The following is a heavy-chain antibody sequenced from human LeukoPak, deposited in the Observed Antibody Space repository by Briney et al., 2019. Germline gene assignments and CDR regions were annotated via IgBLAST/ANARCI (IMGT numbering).Heavy chain of an antibody. Sequence: GGSLRLSCAASGFTFSNYAMSWVRQAPGKGLEWVSAISGSGSGTYYADSVKGRFTISRDNSKNTLYLQMNSLRAEDTAIYYCAKESDSGSYHSYLDYWGQGALVTVSS. D-gene: IGHD1-26*01. J-gene: IGHJ4*02. CDR3: AKESDSGSYHSYLDY. CDR2: ISGSGSGT. CDR1: GFTFSNYA. V-gene: IGHV3-23*01.